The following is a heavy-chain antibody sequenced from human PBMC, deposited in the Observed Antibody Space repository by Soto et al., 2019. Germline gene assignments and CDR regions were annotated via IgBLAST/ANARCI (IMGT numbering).Heavy chain of an antibody. CDR3: ATGVIWIGYFTVDS. Sequence: GASVKVFCKASGGSFGNSAINWVRQTPGQGLEWLGGFIPVYRTLNYAQKFQGRVTITADESTGTAYMTLSSLASDDTAVYYCATGVIWIGYFTVDSWGQGTRVTVSS. CDR2: FIPVYRTL. D-gene: IGHD3-3*01. V-gene: IGHV1-69*13. CDR1: GGSFGNSA. J-gene: IGHJ4*02.